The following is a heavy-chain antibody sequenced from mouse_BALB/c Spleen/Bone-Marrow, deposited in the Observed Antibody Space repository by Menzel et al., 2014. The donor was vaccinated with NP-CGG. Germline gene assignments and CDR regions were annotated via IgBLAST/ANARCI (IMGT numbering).Heavy chain of an antibody. J-gene: IGHJ2*01. D-gene: IGHD4-1*01. Sequence: KTGVSRKPSCASTGYAFSSYDMPWVRQTPEKRLEWVATISSAGSYTYYPDSVKGRFTISRDKARNTLYLQTSSLRSEDTALYYCARPLAGAYFVYLGE. CDR2: ISSAGSYT. V-gene: IGHV5-9*02. CDR3: ARPLAGAYFVY. CDR1: GYAFSSYD.